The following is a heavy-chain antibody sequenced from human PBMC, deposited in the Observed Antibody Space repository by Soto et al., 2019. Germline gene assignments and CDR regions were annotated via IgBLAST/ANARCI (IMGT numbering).Heavy chain of an antibody. Sequence: PGGSLRLSCAASGFTFSSYSMNWVRQAPGKGLEWVSSISSSSSYIYYADSVKGRFTISRDNVKNSLYLQMNSLRAEDTAVYYCARDYVGAYCSSTSCYSDYYYGMDVWGQGTTVTVSS. CDR2: ISSSSSYI. D-gene: IGHD2-2*01. V-gene: IGHV3-21*01. J-gene: IGHJ6*02. CDR1: GFTFSSYS. CDR3: ARDYVGAYCSSTSCYSDYYYGMDV.